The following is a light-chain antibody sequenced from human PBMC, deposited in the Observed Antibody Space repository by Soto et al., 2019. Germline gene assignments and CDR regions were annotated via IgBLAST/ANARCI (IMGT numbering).Light chain of an antibody. J-gene: IGLJ1*01. CDR3: SSHAGSSAFYV. V-gene: IGLV2-14*01. CDR1: SSDIGAYDY. CDR2: EVT. Sequence: QSALPQPASVSGSPGQSITISCTGTSSDIGAYDYVSWYQQYPGRVPKLLIHEVTNRPSGVSDRFSGSKSGNTASLTISGLQTEEEADYYCSSHAGSSAFYVFGTGTKVNV.